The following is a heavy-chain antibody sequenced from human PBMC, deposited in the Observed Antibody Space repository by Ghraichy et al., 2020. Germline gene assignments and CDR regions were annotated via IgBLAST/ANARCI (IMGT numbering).Heavy chain of an antibody. J-gene: IGHJ4*01. D-gene: IGHD6-13*01. CDR2: IYSGGSST. CDR3: ARAVIAASGLYYFDY. Sequence: VSVIYSGGSSTYYADSVKGRFTISRDNSKNTLYLQMNTLRAEDTAVYYCARAVIAASGLYYFDYWG. V-gene: IGHV3-23*03.